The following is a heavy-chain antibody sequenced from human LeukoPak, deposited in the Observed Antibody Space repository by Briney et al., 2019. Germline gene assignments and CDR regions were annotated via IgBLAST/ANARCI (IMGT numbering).Heavy chain of an antibody. D-gene: IGHD6-19*01. CDR1: GGSISSSSYY. Sequence: SETLSLTCTVSGGSISSSSYYWDWIRQPPGKGLEWIGSLYYSGSTYYNPSLKSRVTISVDTSKNQFSLKLSSVTAADTAVYYCASRIAVAAPGGFENWGQGTLVTVSS. J-gene: IGHJ4*02. CDR2: LYYSGST. CDR3: ASRIAVAAPGGFEN. V-gene: IGHV4-39*07.